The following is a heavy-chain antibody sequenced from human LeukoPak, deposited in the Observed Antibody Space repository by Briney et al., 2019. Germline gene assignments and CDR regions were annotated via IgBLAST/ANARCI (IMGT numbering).Heavy chain of an antibody. CDR1: GYTFTSYD. V-gene: IGHV1-8*01. CDR3: AVDLNYYDSSGYYVQKNWFDP. CDR2: MNPNSGNT. Sequence: ASVKVSCKASGYTFTSYDINWVRQATGQGLEWMGWMNPNSGNTGYAQKFQGRVTMTRNTSISTAYMELSSLRSEDTAVYFCAVDLNYYDSSGYYVQKNWFDPWGQGTLVTVSS. J-gene: IGHJ5*02. D-gene: IGHD3-22*01.